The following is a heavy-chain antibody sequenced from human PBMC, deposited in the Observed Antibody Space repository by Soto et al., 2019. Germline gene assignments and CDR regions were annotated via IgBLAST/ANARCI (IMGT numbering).Heavy chain of an antibody. CDR2: ISAYNGNT. D-gene: IGHD1-26*01. CDR1: GYTFTSYG. V-gene: IGHV1-18*01. CDR3: ARDLRELVGPEQGY. Sequence: QVQLVQSGAEVKKPGASVTVSCKASGYTFTSYGISWVRQAPGQGLEGMGWISAYNGNTNYAQKLQGRVTMTPDTSTSTAYLELMRLRSDDTAVYYCARDLRELVGPEQGYWGQGTLVTVFS. J-gene: IGHJ4*02.